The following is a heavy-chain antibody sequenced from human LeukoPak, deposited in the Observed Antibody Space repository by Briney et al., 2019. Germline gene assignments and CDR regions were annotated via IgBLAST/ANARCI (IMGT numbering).Heavy chain of an antibody. CDR2: ISDSGDIT. CDR3: EKDRRGGSYFAATLDI. V-gene: IGHV3-23*01. D-gene: IGHD1-26*01. Sequence: PGGSLRLSCAASGFTFSSYAMSWVRQAPGKGLEWVSDISDSGDITYYADSVKGRFTISRDNSKNTLYVQMNSLRVEDTAVYYCEKDRRGGSYFAATLDIWGEGTMVTVSS. CDR1: GFTFSSYA. J-gene: IGHJ3*02.